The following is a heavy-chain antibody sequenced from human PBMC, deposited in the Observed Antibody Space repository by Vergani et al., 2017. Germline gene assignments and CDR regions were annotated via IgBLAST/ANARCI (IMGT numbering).Heavy chain of an antibody. CDR1: GGSISSYY. D-gene: IGHD2-15*01. J-gene: IGHJ6*02. V-gene: IGHV4-59*01. CDR2: IYYSGST. Sequence: QVQLQESGPGLVKPSETLSLTCTVSGGSISSYYWSWIRQPPGKGLEWIGYIYYSGSTNYNPSLKGRVSISVDTSKNQFSLKLSFVTAADTAMYYCARVWPRSADVVVPLYGMDVWGQGTTVTVSS. CDR3: ARVWPRSADVVVPLYGMDV.